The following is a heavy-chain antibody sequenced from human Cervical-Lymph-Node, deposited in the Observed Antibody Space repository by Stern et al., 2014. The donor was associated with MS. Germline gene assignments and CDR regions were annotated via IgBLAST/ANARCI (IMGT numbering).Heavy chain of an antibody. CDR1: GVSINSDAYY. J-gene: IGHJ4*02. CDR2: ISHSGST. D-gene: IGHD2-21*02. Sequence: QLQLQESGPGLVKPSETLSLICTVSGVSINSDAYYWGWVRQPPGKGLEWIGGISHSGSTYYSPPLKSRVTIPADTSNNQFPLKVTSVTAADTAVYFCARHDRIALGTAIGSWGQGTLVTVSS. CDR3: ARHDRIALGTAIGS. V-gene: IGHV4-39*01.